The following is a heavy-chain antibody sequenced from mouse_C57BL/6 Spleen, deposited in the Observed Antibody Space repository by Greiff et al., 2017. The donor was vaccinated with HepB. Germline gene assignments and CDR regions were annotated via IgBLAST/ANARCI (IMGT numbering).Heavy chain of an antibody. Sequence: VQLQQSGTVLARPGASVKMSCKTSGYTFTSYWMHWVKQRPGQGLEWIGAIYPGNSDTSYNQKFKGKAKLTAVTSASTAYMELSSLTNEDAAVYYCTSRGFITTVDGYWGQGTTLTVSS. CDR3: TSRGFITTVDGY. CDR1: GYTFTSYW. CDR2: IYPGNSDT. J-gene: IGHJ2*01. V-gene: IGHV1-5*01. D-gene: IGHD1-1*01.